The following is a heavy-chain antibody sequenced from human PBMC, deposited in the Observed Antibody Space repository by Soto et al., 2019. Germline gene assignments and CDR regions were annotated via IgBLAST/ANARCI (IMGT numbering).Heavy chain of an antibody. V-gene: IGHV3-33*01. J-gene: IGHJ4*02. Sequence: PGGSLRLSCAAPGFTFSSYGMHWVRQAPGKGLEWVAVIWSDGSKKYYADSVKGRFTISRDNSKNTLYLQMNSLRAEDTAVYYCARGRLEGVTNYVFYWGQGTLVTVSS. CDR1: GFTFSSYG. CDR3: ARGRLEGVTNYVFY. D-gene: IGHD3-16*01. CDR2: IWSDGSKK.